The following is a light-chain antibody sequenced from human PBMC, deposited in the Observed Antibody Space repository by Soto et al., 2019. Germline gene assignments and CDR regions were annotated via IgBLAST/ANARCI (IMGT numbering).Light chain of an antibody. Sequence: DIQMTQSPSAMSASVGDRVTITCRASQDINNYLAWFQQKPGKVPERLIYAASNLPSGVPSRFAGSGSGTEFTLTISGLQPEDFATYYCLQHNSYPYTFGQGTKLDIK. CDR1: QDINNY. CDR3: LQHNSYPYT. V-gene: IGKV1-17*03. CDR2: AAS. J-gene: IGKJ2*01.